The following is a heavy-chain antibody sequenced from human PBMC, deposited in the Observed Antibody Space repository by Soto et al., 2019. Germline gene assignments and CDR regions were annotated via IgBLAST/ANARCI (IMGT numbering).Heavy chain of an antibody. D-gene: IGHD2-8*01. CDR1: GFTFSSYA. V-gene: IGHV3-30-3*01. CDR3: ARPRIVLMVYAMPKMDV. CDR2: ISYDGSNK. Sequence: GGSLRLSCAASGFTFSSYAMHWVRQAPGKGLEWVAVISYDGSNKYYADSVKGRFTISRDNSKNTLYLQMNSLRAEDTAVYYCARPRIVLMVYAMPKMDVWGQGTTVTVSS. J-gene: IGHJ6*02.